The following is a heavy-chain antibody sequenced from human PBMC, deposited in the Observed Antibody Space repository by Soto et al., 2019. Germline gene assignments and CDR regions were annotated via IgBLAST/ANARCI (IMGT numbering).Heavy chain of an antibody. CDR1: GGSISSYY. Sequence: QVQLQESGPGLVTPPETLSLPCPVSGGSISSYYWSWFRKPPGKGLEWIGYIYYSGSTNYTPSLTSRVTISVDTSKNQFSLKLSSVTAADTAVYYCARAHSSGYSYYFDYWGQGTLVTVSS. D-gene: IGHD3-22*01. CDR3: ARAHSSGYSYYFDY. V-gene: IGHV4-59*01. J-gene: IGHJ4*02. CDR2: IYYSGST.